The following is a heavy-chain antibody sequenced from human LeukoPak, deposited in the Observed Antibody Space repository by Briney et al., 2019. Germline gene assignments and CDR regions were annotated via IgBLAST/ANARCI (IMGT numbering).Heavy chain of an antibody. V-gene: IGHV3-30*03. CDR1: GFTFSSYG. D-gene: IGHD3-10*01. Sequence: GGSLRLSCAASGFTFSSYGMHWVRQAPGKGLEWVAVISYYGSNKYYADSVKGRFTISRDNSKNTLYLQMNSLRAEDTAVYYCSSGFGELLQIDYWGQGTLVTVSS. CDR3: SSGFGELLQIDY. J-gene: IGHJ4*02. CDR2: ISYYGSNK.